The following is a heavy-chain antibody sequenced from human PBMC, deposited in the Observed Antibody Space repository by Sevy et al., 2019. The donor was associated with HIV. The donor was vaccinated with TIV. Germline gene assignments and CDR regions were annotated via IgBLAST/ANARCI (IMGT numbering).Heavy chain of an antibody. D-gene: IGHD2-2*02. CDR3: ARDAGYCSSTSCYRGDYFDY. J-gene: IGHJ4*02. Sequence: GGSLRLSCAASGFSFSNFGMSWVRQAPGKGLEWVLAISGSGGSTFYADSVKGRFIISRDNSKNTLYLQMSSLRAEDTAVYYCARDAGYCSSTSCYRGDYFDYWGQGTLVTVSS. CDR2: ISGSGGST. V-gene: IGHV3-23*01. CDR1: GFSFSNFG.